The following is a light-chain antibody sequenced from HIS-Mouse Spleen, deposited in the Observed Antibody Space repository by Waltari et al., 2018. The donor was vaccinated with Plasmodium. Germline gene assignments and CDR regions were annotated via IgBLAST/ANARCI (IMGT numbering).Light chain of an antibody. Sequence: SYVLTQPPSVSVAPGQTAGITVGGHNIRRKRAHWYQQKPGQAPVRVVYEDSDRPSGIPKRFSGSNSGNTATLTISRVEAGDEADYYCQVWDSSSDHPGVVFGGGTKLTVL. CDR1: NIRRKR. V-gene: IGLV3-21*02. CDR2: EDS. J-gene: IGLJ2*01. CDR3: QVWDSSSDHPGVV.